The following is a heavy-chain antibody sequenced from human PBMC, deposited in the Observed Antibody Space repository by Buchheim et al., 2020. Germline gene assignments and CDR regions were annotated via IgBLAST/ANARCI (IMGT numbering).Heavy chain of an antibody. V-gene: IGHV4-59*08. Sequence: QLQLQESGPGLVKPSETLSLTCTVSGGSMSRYYWSWMRQSPGKGLEWIGYIFYSGSTNYNPALKSRVTISVDMSNNQLSLKLNSVTAADTAVYYCARHRALGYCSSLNCYSFDPWGQGIL. CDR3: ARHRALGYCSSLNCYSFDP. CDR1: GGSMSRYY. D-gene: IGHD2-2*01. CDR2: IFYSGST. J-gene: IGHJ5*01.